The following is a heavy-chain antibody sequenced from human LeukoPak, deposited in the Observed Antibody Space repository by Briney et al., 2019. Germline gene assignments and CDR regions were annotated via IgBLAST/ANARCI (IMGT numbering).Heavy chain of an antibody. CDR2: IYYSGST. J-gene: IGHJ4*02. CDR1: GGSISSYY. Sequence: PSETLSLTCTVSGGSISSYYWSWIRQPPGKGLEWIGYIYYSGSTNYNPSLKSRVTISVDTSKNQFSLKLSSVTAADTAVYYCARVSVGSNYYDSSGYYRGNEYYFDYWGQGTLVTVSS. V-gene: IGHV4-59*01. CDR3: ARVSVGSNYYDSSGYYRGNEYYFDY. D-gene: IGHD3-22*01.